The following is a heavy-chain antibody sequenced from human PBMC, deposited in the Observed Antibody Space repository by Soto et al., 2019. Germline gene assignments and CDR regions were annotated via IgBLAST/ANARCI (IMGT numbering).Heavy chain of an antibody. CDR2: IYPGDSDS. J-gene: IGHJ6*02. Sequence: PGESLKISCKGSGYSFTSYWIGWVRQMPGKGLEWMGIIYPGDSDSRYSPSFQGQVTISADKSISTAYLQWSSLKASDTAMYYCARLSSYNYYYYGMDVWGQGTKVTVSS. CDR3: ARLSSYNYYYYGMDV. CDR1: GYSFTSYW. V-gene: IGHV5-51*01. D-gene: IGHD2-2*01.